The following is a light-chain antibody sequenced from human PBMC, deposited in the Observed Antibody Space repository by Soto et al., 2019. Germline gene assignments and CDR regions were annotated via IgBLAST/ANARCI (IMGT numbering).Light chain of an antibody. CDR3: QQYHTSPYT. CDR2: DAS. V-gene: IGKV1-5*01. Sequence: DIQMTQSPSTLSASVGDRVTITCRASQRINNWLAWYQQKPGKAPKFLMFDASTLETGVPSRFSGSGSGTEFTLTISSLQPDDFATYFCQQYHTSPYTFGQGTKLEI. J-gene: IGKJ2*01. CDR1: QRINNW.